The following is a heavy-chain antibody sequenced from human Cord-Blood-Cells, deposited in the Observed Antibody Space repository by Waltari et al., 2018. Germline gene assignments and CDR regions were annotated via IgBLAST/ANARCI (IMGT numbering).Heavy chain of an antibody. D-gene: IGHD6-13*01. V-gene: IGHV4-34*01. Sequence: QVQLQQWGAGLLKPSETLSLTCAVYGGSFSGYYWSWIRQPPGKGLEWIGEINHSGSTNYNPDLKSRVTISVDTSKNQFSLKLSSVTAADTAVYYCARVGLGYSSSWKAEKDYWGQGTLVTVSS. CDR1: GGSFSGYY. CDR2: INHSGST. J-gene: IGHJ4*02. CDR3: ARVGLGYSSSWKAEKDY.